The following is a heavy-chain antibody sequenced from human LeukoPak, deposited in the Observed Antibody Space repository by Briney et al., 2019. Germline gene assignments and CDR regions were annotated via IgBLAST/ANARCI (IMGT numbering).Heavy chain of an antibody. J-gene: IGHJ6*03. V-gene: IGHV1-8*03. CDR1: GYTFTSYD. CDR3: ARGPFSPAAPDYYYYMDV. D-gene: IGHD2-15*01. Sequence: ASVKVSCKASGYTFTSYDINWVRQATGQGLEWMGWMNPNSGNTGYAQKFQGRVTITRNTSISTAYMELSSLRSEDTAVYYCARGPFSPAAPDYYYYMDVWGKGTTVTVSS. CDR2: MNPNSGNT.